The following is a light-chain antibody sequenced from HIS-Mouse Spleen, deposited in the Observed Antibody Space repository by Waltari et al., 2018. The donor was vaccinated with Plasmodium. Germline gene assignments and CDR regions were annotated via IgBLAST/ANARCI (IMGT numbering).Light chain of an antibody. J-gene: IGKJ3*01. Sequence: EIVMTQSPATLSVSPGERATLSCRASQSVSSNLAWYQQKPGQAHRLLIYGASTRATGSPARFSGSVSGTEFTLTISSLQSEDFAVYYCQQYNNWSFTFGPGTKVDIK. CDR2: GAS. V-gene: IGKV3-15*01. CDR1: QSVSSN. CDR3: QQYNNWSFT.